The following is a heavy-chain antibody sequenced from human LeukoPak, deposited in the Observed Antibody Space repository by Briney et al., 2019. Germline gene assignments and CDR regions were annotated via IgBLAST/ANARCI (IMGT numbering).Heavy chain of an antibody. J-gene: IGHJ6*02. Sequence: SETLSLTCAVYGGSFSGYYWSWIRQPPGKGLEWIGEINHSGSTNYNPSLKSRVTISVDTSKNQFSLKLSSVTAADTAVYYCAREGSGWYSNANYGMDVWGQGTTVTVSS. CDR2: INHSGST. CDR3: AREGSGWYSNANYGMDV. CDR1: GGSFSGYY. D-gene: IGHD6-19*01. V-gene: IGHV4-34*01.